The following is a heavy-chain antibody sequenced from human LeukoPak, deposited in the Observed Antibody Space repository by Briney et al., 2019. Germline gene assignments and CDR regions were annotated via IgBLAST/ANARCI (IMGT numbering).Heavy chain of an antibody. CDR1: GFTFSNYT. Sequence: GGSLRLSCAASGFTFSNYTMNWVRQAPGKGLEWVSAISGSSGNTYYADSVKGRFTISRDNSKNTLYLQMNSLRAEDTALYYCAKPAKTDYTDYWGQGTLVTVSS. V-gene: IGHV3-23*01. CDR3: AKPAKTDYTDY. J-gene: IGHJ4*02. D-gene: IGHD1-14*01. CDR2: ISGSSGNT.